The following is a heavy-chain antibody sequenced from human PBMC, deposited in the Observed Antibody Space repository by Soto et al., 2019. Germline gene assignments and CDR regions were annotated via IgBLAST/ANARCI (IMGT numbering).Heavy chain of an antibody. D-gene: IGHD6-19*01. V-gene: IGHV3-23*01. J-gene: IGHJ4*02. CDR1: GFTFSSYA. CDR2: ISGSGGST. CDR3: AKPSIAVAGLFDY. Sequence: SCPASGFTFSSYAMSWVRQAPGKGLEWVSAISGSGGSTYYADSVKGRFTISRDNSKNTLYLQMNSLRAEDTAVYYCAKPSIAVAGLFDYWGQGTLVTVSS.